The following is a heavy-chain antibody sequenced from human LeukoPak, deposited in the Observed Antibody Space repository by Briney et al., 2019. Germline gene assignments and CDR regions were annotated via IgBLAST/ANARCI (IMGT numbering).Heavy chain of an antibody. CDR2: IVVGSGNT. J-gene: IGHJ4*02. D-gene: IGHD3-22*01. Sequence: GASVKVSCKASGFTFTSSAVQWVRQARGQRLEWIGWIVVGSGNTNYAQKFQERVTITRDMSTSTAYMEPSSLRSEDTAVYYCASYYYDSSGYYPFDYWGQGTLVTVSS. CDR1: GFTFTSSA. V-gene: IGHV1-58*01. CDR3: ASYYYDSSGYYPFDY.